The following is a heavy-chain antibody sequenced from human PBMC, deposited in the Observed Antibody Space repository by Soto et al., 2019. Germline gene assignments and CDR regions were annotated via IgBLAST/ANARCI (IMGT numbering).Heavy chain of an antibody. D-gene: IGHD1-26*01. CDR3: ARRSEGYYYGMDV. Sequence: GGSLRLSCAASGLTFSSYAMHWVRQAPGKGLEYVSAISSNGGSTYYADSVKGRFTISRDNSKNTLYLQMGSLRAEDMAVYYCARRSEGYYYGMDVWGQGTTVTVSS. V-gene: IGHV3-64*02. CDR1: GLTFSSYA. J-gene: IGHJ6*02. CDR2: ISSNGGST.